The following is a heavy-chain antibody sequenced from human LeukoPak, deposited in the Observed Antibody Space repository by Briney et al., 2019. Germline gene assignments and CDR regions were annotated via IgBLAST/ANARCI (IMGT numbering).Heavy chain of an antibody. CDR1: GGSISSGSYY. V-gene: IGHV4-61*02. Sequence: SQTLSLTCTVSGGSISSGSYYWSWIRQPAGKGLEWIGRIYTSGSTNYNPSLKSRVTMSVDTSKNQFSLKLSSVTAADTAVYYCARDFEWLFAFDIWGQGTMVTVSS. D-gene: IGHD3-3*01. CDR3: ARDFEWLFAFDI. J-gene: IGHJ3*02. CDR2: IYTSGST.